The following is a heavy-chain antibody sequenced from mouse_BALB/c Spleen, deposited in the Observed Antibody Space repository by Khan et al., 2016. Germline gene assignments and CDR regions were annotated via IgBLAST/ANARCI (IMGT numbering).Heavy chain of an antibody. CDR2: ISDGGSYT. CDR1: GFTFSDYY. D-gene: IGHD2-14*01. CDR3: AREGVRRGFAY. Sequence: EVELVESGGGLVKPGGSLKLSCAASGFTFSDYYMYWVRQTPEKRLEWVATISDGGSYTYYPDSVKGRFTISRDNAKNNLYLQMSRLKSEDTAMDYCAREGVRRGFAYWGQGTLVTVSA. J-gene: IGHJ3*01. V-gene: IGHV5-4*02.